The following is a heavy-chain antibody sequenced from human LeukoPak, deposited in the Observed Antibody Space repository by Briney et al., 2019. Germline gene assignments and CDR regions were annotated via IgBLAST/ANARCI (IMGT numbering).Heavy chain of an antibody. CDR1: GYTFTGYY. J-gene: IGHJ4*02. D-gene: IGHD2-2*02. CDR3: ARGYVLGYCSSTSCYTVAY. V-gene: IGHV1-2*02. Sequence: ASVKVSCKASGYTFTGYYMHWVRQAPGQGLEWMGWINPNSGGTNYAQKFQGRVTMTRDTSISTAYMELSRLRSDDTAVYYCARGYVLGYCSSTSCYTVAYWGQGTLVTVSS. CDR2: INPNSGGT.